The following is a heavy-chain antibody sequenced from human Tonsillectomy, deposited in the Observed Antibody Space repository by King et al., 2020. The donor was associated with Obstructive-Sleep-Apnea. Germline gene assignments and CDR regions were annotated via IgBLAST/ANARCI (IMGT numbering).Heavy chain of an antibody. CDR2: INHSGST. V-gene: IGHV4-34*01. CDR1: GGSFSDYF. J-gene: IGHJ6*02. Sequence: VQLQQWGAGLLKPSETLSLTCAVYGGSFSDYFWSWIRQPPGKGLEWIGEINHSGSTNYNPSLESRVTISVDTSKNQFSLKLSSVTAADTAVYYRARKQLLGPGYYYYGMDVWGQGTTVTVSS. CDR3: ARKQLLGPGYYYYGMDV. D-gene: IGHD6-13*01.